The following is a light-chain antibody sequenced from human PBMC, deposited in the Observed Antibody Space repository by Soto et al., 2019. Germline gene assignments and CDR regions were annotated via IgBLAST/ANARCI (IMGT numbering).Light chain of an antibody. V-gene: IGLV2-23*02. CDR1: RSDVGGYNH. CDR2: DVN. J-gene: IGLJ3*02. CDR3: CSYAGSSTWV. Sequence: QSALTQPASVSGSPGQSITISCTGTRSDVGGYNHVSWYQQHPGKAPKLMIYDVNKRPSGVSNHVSGSKSGNTASLTISGLQVEDEADYYCCSYAGSSTWVFGGGTKLTVL.